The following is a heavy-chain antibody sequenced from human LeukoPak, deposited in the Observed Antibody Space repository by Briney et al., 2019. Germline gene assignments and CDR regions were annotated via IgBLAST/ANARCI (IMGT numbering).Heavy chain of an antibody. J-gene: IGHJ4*02. D-gene: IGHD2-8*01. CDR3: ARDGGYCTNGVCYLLDY. Sequence: GGSLRLSCAASGFTFSDNYMTWVRQAPGKGLEWLSYISGNGGVIQYAESVKGRFTISRDNAKNSLYLQMNSLRAEDTAVYYCARDGGYCTNGVCYLLDYWGQGTLVTVSS. CDR1: GFTFSDNY. CDR2: ISGNGGVI. V-gene: IGHV3-11*04.